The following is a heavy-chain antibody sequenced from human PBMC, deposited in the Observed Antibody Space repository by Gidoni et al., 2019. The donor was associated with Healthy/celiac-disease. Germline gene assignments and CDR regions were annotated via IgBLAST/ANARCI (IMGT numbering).Heavy chain of an antibody. V-gene: IGHV1-2*02. J-gene: IGHJ3*02. CDR3: ARDRVLGQWLGDVFEI. CDR2: INPNSGGT. D-gene: IGHD6-19*01. Sequence: QVQLVQSGAEVKKPGASVTVSCKASGNTFTGYSMHWIRQAPGQGLEWMGWINPNSGGTEYAQNFQGRVTMTRDTSINTAYMELSSLKSDDTAIYYCARDRVLGQWLGDVFEIWGQGTMVTVSS. CDR1: GNTFTGYS.